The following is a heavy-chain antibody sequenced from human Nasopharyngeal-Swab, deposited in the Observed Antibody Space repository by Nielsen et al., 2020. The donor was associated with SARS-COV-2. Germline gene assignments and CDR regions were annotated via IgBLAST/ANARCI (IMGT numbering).Heavy chain of an antibody. V-gene: IGHV4-31*03. Sequence: SETLSLTCTVSGGSISSGGYYWSWIRQHPGKGLEWIGYIYYSGSTYYIPSLKSRVTISVDTSKNQFSLKLSSVTAADTAVYYCARGRYYDILGDAFDIWGQGTMVTVSS. D-gene: IGHD3-9*01. CDR1: GGSISSGGYY. J-gene: IGHJ3*02. CDR2: IYYSGST. CDR3: ARGRYYDILGDAFDI.